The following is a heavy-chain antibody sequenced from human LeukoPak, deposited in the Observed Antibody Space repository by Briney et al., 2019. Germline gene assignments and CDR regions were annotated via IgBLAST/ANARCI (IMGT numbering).Heavy chain of an antibody. J-gene: IGHJ5*02. Sequence: PSETLSLTCAVYGGSISSSSYYWGWIRQPPGKGLEWIGSIYYSGSTYYNPSLKSRVTISVDTSKNQFSLKLSSVTAADTAVYYCARGKAPNWFDPWGQGTLVTVSS. CDR1: GGSISSSSYY. CDR2: IYYSGST. CDR3: ARGKAPNWFDP. V-gene: IGHV4-39*01.